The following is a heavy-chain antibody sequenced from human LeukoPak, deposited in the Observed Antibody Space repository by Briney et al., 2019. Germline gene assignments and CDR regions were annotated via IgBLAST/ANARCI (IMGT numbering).Heavy chain of an antibody. D-gene: IGHD4-17*01. CDR3: ARDYGDDDAFDI. J-gene: IGHJ3*02. Sequence: SETLSLTCAVYGGSFSGYYWSWIRQPPGKGLEWIGYIYYSGSTNYNPSLKSRVTISVDTSKNQFSLKLSSVTAADTAVYYCARDYGDDDAFDIWGQGTMVTVSS. V-gene: IGHV4-59*12. CDR2: IYYSGST. CDR1: GGSFSGYY.